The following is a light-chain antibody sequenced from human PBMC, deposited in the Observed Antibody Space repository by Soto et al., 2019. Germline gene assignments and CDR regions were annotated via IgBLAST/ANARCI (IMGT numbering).Light chain of an antibody. CDR3: QEYYTYPWT. V-gene: IGKV1-5*03. CDR1: QSISSW. Sequence: DIQMTQSPSTLSASIGDRVTITCRASQSISSWLAWYQQKPGKAPKFLIHKVSTLVSGVPSRFSGSGSGTEFTLTISSLQPDDCATYFCQEYYTYPWTFGQGTKVEIK. CDR2: KVS. J-gene: IGKJ1*01.